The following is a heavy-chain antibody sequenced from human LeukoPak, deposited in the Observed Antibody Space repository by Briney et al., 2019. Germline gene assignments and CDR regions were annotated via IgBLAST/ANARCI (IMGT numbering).Heavy chain of an antibody. V-gene: IGHV1-18*01. CDR1: GYTFTSYG. D-gene: IGHD3-10*01. Sequence: GASVKVSCKASGYTFTSYGISWVRQAPGQGLEWLGWISAYNGNTNYARKLQGRVTMTTDTSTSTAYMELRSLRSNDTAVYYCANMVRGVIEWFDPWGQGTLVTVSS. CDR3: ANMVRGVIEWFDP. J-gene: IGHJ5*02. CDR2: ISAYNGNT.